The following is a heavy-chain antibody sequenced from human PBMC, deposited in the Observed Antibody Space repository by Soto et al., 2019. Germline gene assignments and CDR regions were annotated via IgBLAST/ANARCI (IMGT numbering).Heavy chain of an antibody. Sequence: QVQLVESGGGVVQPGRSLRLSCAASGFTFSSYGMHWVRQAPGKGLEWVAVIWYDGSNKYYADSVKGRFTISRDNSKNTLYLQMNSLRAEETAVYYCARGGSSGWYGAGGWPDYYYGMDVWGQGTTVTVSS. CDR1: GFTFSSYG. V-gene: IGHV3-33*01. CDR3: ARGGSSGWYGAGGWPDYYYGMDV. CDR2: IWYDGSNK. J-gene: IGHJ6*02. D-gene: IGHD6-19*01.